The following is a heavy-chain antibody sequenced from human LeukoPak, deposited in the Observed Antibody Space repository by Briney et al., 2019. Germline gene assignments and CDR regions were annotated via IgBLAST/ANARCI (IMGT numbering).Heavy chain of an antibody. CDR1: GGTFSSYA. CDR2: IIPILGIA. Sequence: ASVKVSCKASGGTFSSYAISWVRQAPGQGLEWMGRIIPILGIANYAQKFQGRVTITADKSTSTAYMELSSLRSEDTAVYHCARAARGVIVKGFDYWGQGTLVTVSS. V-gene: IGHV1-69*04. CDR3: ARAARGVIVKGFDY. J-gene: IGHJ4*02. D-gene: IGHD3-16*02.